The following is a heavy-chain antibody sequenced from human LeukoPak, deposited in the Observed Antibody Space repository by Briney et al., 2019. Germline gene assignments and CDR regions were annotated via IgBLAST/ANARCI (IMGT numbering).Heavy chain of an antibody. CDR1: GYTFTGYY. CDR2: INPNNGGT. Sequence: ASVKVSCKASGYTFTGYYMHWVRQAPGQGLEWMGWINPNNGGTNYAQKFQGRVTMTRDTSITTAYMELSRLRSDDTAVYYCARTHCSSTSCYPYFDYWSQGTLVTVSS. D-gene: IGHD2-2*01. CDR3: ARTHCSSTSCYPYFDY. V-gene: IGHV1-2*02. J-gene: IGHJ4*02.